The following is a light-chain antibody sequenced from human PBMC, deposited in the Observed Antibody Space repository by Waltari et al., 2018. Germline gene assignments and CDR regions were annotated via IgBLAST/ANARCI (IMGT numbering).Light chain of an antibody. CDR3: QQYHDWPLT. J-gene: IGKJ4*01. CDR1: HSVHIN. V-gene: IGKV3-15*01. CDR2: DAS. Sequence: EIVMTQSPATLSVSPGERATLSCRASHSVHINLAGYQQEPGQAPRLLVYDASTRATGIPARFGGSGSGTEFTLTISSLQSEDFAVYYCQQYHDWPLTFAGGTKVEIK.